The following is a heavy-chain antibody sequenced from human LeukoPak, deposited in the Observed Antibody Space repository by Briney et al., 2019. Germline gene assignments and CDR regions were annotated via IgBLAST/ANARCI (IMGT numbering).Heavy chain of an antibody. CDR1: ALTGERVY. V-gene: IGHV3-66*01. J-gene: IGHJ4*02. D-gene: IGHD3-10*01. Sequence: SSASTALTGERVYMWGVAQAPGKDLEWLSVIHRGGNTYYADSVKGRLTISRDSSKNTVFLQMDSLRAEDTAVYYCARDPGYGLGVDYGDYWGQGTLVTVSS. CDR2: IHRGGNT. CDR3: ARDPGYGLGVDYGDY.